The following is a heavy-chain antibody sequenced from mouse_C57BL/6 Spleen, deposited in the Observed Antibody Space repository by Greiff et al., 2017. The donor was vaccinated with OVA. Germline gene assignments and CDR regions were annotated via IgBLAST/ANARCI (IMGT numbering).Heavy chain of an antibody. V-gene: IGHV1-69*01. CDR2: IDPSDSYT. Sequence: QVQLQQPGAELVMPGASVKLSCKASGYTFTSYWMHWVKQRPGQGLEWIGEIDPSDSYTNYNQKFKGKSTLTVDKSSSTAYMQLSSLTSEDSAVYYCARWGYGYDRIPSMDYWGQGTSVTVSS. CDR1: GYTFTSYW. D-gene: IGHD2-2*01. CDR3: ARWGYGYDRIPSMDY. J-gene: IGHJ4*01.